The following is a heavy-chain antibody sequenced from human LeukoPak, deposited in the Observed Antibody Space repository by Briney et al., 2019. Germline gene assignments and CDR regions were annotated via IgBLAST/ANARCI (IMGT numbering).Heavy chain of an antibody. D-gene: IGHD1-14*01. CDR2: ISYSGST. CDR1: GGSISNYY. CDR3: ARAPPGIGYYFDN. J-gene: IGHJ4*02. V-gene: IGHV4-59*01. Sequence: SETLSLTCTVSGGSISNYYWSWIRQPPGKELEWIGDISYSGSTTYKPSLLSRVTISVDTSKNQCSLKLNSVTAADTAVYYCARAPPGIGYYFDNWGQGTLVIVSS.